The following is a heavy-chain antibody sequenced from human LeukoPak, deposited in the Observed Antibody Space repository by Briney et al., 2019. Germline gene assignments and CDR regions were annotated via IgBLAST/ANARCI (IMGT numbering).Heavy chain of an antibody. CDR1: GFIVTNNY. Sequence: PGGSLRLSCAASGFIVTNNYMSWVRQAPGKGLEWVSIIYSGGATDYADAVKGRFTISRDDSKNTVYLQMNSLRAEDTAVYYCARGQHDDWLRVASPPMFDYWGQGILVTVSS. CDR2: IYSGGAT. J-gene: IGHJ4*02. V-gene: IGHV3-66*01. D-gene: IGHD5-12*01. CDR3: ARGQHDDWLRVASPPMFDY.